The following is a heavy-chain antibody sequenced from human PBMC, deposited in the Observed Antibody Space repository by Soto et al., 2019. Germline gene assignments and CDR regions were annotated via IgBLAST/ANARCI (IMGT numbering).Heavy chain of an antibody. D-gene: IGHD3-10*01. V-gene: IGHV3-7*05. CDR1: GFTFSSYW. J-gene: IGHJ6*02. Sequence: GGSLRLSCAASGFTFSSYWMSWVRQAPGKGLEWVANIKQDGSEKYYVDSVKGRFTISRDNAKNSLYLQMNSLRAEDTAVYYCARVDLGSGSYYQYYYYGMDVWGQGTTVTVSS. CDR3: ARVDLGSGSYYQYYYYGMDV. CDR2: IKQDGSEK.